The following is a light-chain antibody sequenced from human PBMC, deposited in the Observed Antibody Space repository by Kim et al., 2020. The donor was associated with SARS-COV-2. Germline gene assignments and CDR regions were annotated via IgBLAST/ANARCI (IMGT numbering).Light chain of an antibody. V-gene: IGLV2-14*03. J-gene: IGLJ2*01. Sequence: QSITISCTGTSSDVGAYNYVSWYQQHPGKAPKLMIYDVSNRPSGVSNRFSGSKSGNTASLTISGLQAEDEGDYYCSSYTSSSTLVFGGGTQLTVL. CDR1: SSDVGAYNY. CDR3: SSYTSSSTLV. CDR2: DVS.